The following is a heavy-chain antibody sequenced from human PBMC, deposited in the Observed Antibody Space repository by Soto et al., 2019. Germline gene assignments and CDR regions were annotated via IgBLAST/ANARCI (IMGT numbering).Heavy chain of an antibody. CDR3: AMSGSSSYYYYGIDV. V-gene: IGHV5-10-1*01. CDR2: IDPSDSYT. Sequence: PGESLKISCKGSGYSFTSYWISWVRQMPGKGLEWMGRIDPSDSYTNYSPSFQGHATISADKSISTAYLQWSSLKASDTAMYYCAMSGSSSYYYYGIDVWGQGTTVTVSS. CDR1: GYSFTSYW. D-gene: IGHD6-6*01. J-gene: IGHJ6*02.